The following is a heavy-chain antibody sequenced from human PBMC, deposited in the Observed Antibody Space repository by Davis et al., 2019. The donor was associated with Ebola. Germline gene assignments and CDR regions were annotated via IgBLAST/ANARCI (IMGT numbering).Heavy chain of an antibody. D-gene: IGHD5-12*01. J-gene: IGHJ2*01. CDR3: AKGGGSSGYDGWWYFDL. Sequence: GGSLRLSCSASGFAFRNNAMNWVRQAPGKGLEWVSGISGSGARTFSADSVKGRFTIPRDNSKSTLYLQMNRLRAEDTAIYYCAKGGGSSGYDGWWYFDLWGRGTLVTVSS. CDR1: GFAFRNNA. V-gene: IGHV3-23*01. CDR2: ISGSGART.